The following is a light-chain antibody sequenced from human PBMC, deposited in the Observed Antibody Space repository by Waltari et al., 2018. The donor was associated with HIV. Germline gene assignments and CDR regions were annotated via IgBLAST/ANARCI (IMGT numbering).Light chain of an antibody. V-gene: IGLV2-14*01. CDR2: EVS. Sequence: QSALTQPASVSGSPGQSITISCTGTSSDVGGYNYVSWYQQHPGRAPKLRIYEVSKRPSGVSNRFSGSKSGNTASLTISGLQAEDEADYYCSSYTSSSPVGVFGGGTKLTVL. J-gene: IGLJ2*01. CDR1: SSDVGGYNY. CDR3: SSYTSSSPVGV.